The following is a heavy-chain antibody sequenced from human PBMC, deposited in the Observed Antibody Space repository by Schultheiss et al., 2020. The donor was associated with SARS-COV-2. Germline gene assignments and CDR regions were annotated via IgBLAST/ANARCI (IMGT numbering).Heavy chain of an antibody. CDR1: GFTFSSYV. Sequence: GGSLRLSCAASGFTFSSYVMTWVRQAPGKGLEWVSAISGSGGSTYYADSVKGRFTISRDNSKNTLYLQMNSLRAEDTAVYYCAKDHVGSSSWYTPYYYYGMDVWGQGTTVTVSS. V-gene: IGHV3-23*01. J-gene: IGHJ6*02. D-gene: IGHD6-13*01. CDR3: AKDHVGSSSWYTPYYYYGMDV. CDR2: ISGSGGST.